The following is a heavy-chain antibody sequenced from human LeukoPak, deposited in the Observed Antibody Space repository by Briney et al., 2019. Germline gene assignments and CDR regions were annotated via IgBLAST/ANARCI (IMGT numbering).Heavy chain of an antibody. CDR2: INHSGST. J-gene: IGHJ6*02. CDR3: ARGSLYGSGPYYYYYYGMDV. Sequence: SGTLSLTCAVYGGSFSGYYWSWIRQPPGKGLEWIGEINHSGSTKYNPSLKSRVTISVDTSKNQFSLKLSSVTAADTAVYYCARGSLYGSGPYYYYYYGMDVWGQGTTVTVSS. CDR1: GGSFSGYY. V-gene: IGHV4-34*01. D-gene: IGHD3-10*01.